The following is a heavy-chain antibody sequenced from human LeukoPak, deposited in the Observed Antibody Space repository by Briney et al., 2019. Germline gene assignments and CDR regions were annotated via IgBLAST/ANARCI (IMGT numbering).Heavy chain of an antibody. V-gene: IGHV1-24*01. CDR3: ATPPGRYSSGWYSDY. Sequence: ASVKVSCKVSGYTLTELSMHWVRQAPGKGLEWMGGFDPEDGETIYAQKFQGRVTMTEDTSTDTAYMELSSLRSEDTAVYYCATPPGRYSSGWYSDYWGQGTLVTVSS. CDR2: FDPEDGET. D-gene: IGHD6-19*01. CDR1: GYTLTELS. J-gene: IGHJ4*02.